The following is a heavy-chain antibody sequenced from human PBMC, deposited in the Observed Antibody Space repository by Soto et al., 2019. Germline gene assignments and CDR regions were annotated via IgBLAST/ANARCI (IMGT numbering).Heavy chain of an antibody. V-gene: IGHV3-20*04. J-gene: IGHJ6*02. CDR1: GFTFDDYG. CDR2: INWNGGST. Sequence: GGSLRLSCAASGFTFDDYGMSWVRQAPGKGLEWVSGINWNGGSTGYADSVKGRFTISRDNAKNSLYLQMNSLRAEDTALYYCARYKSYGDYVRSERSPARGEYYYYYYGMDVWGQGTTVTVSS. CDR3: ARYKSYGDYVRSERSPARGEYYYYYYGMDV. D-gene: IGHD4-17*01.